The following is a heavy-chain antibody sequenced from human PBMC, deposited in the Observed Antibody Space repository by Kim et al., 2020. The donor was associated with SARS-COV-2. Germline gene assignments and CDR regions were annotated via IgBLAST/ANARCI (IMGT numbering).Heavy chain of an antibody. Sequence: SETLSLTCTVSGGSISSSSYYWGWIRQPPGKGLEWIGSIYYSESTYYNPSLKSRVTKSVDTSKNQFSLRLSSVTAADTAVYYCTRFGMRAIAARFNYWGQGTLVTVSS. V-gene: IGHV4-39*01. CDR3: TRFGMRAIAARFNY. CDR1: GGSISSSSYY. J-gene: IGHJ4*02. CDR2: IYYSEST. D-gene: IGHD6-6*01.